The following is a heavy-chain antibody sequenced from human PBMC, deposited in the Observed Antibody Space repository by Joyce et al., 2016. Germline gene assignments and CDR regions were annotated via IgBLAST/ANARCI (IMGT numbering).Heavy chain of an antibody. CDR1: GYTFTNFA. V-gene: IGHV1-3*01. D-gene: IGHD2-8*02. CDR2: INPANGDP. Sequence: QVQLVQSGAEVKKPGASVKVSCKASGYTFTNFAIHWVRQAPGQGLEWMGWINPANGDPNYSQKFQNRVTFTRDTSASTAYMELSSLTSEDTTYYYCARDYCTGGVCYFDSWGQGTLVTVSP. CDR3: ARDYCTGGVCYFDS. J-gene: IGHJ4*02.